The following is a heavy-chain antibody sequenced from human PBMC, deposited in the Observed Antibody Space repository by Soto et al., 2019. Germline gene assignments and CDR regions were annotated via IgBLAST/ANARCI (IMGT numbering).Heavy chain of an antibody. CDR1: GGSFSGYY. CDR3: ARAGLRVVVPADAFYYYYGMDV. V-gene: IGHV4-34*01. Sequence: SETLSLTCAVYGGSFSGYYWSWIRQPPGKGLEWIGEINHSGSTNYNPSLKSRVTISVDTSKNQFSLKLSSVTAADTAVYYCARAGLRVVVPADAFYYYYGMDVWGQGTTVTVSS. D-gene: IGHD2-2*01. CDR2: INHSGST. J-gene: IGHJ6*02.